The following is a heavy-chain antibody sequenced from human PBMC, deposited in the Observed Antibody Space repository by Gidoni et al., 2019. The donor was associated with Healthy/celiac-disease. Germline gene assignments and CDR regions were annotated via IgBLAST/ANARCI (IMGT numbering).Heavy chain of an antibody. CDR2: RKKDGSEK. CDR3: ARDTRDYDAFDI. CDR1: GFTFSSYW. Sequence: EVQLVESGGGLVQPGGSLRLSCAASGFTFSSYWMSWVRQAPGKGLEWVANRKKDGSEKYYVDSVKGRFTISRDNAKNSLYLQMNSLRAEDTAVYYCARDTRDYDAFDIWGQGTMVTVSS. D-gene: IGHD4-17*01. V-gene: IGHV3-7*01. J-gene: IGHJ3*02.